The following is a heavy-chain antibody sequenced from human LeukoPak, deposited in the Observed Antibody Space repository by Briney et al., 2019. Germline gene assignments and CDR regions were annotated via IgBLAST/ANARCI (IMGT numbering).Heavy chain of an antibody. CDR3: ARDRGYSSSLSYYYMDV. J-gene: IGHJ6*03. CDR1: GFTFSSYA. V-gene: IGHV3-23*01. CDR2: ISGSGGST. D-gene: IGHD6-13*01. Sequence: GGSLRLSCAASGFTFSSYAMSWVRQAPGKGLEWVSTISGSGGSTFYADSVKGRFTISRDNSKNTLYLQMNSLRAEDTALYHCARDRGYSSSLSYYYMDVWGKGTTVTVSS.